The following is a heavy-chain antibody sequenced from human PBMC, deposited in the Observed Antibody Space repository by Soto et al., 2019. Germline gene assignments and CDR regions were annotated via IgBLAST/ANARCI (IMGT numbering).Heavy chain of an antibody. J-gene: IGHJ4*02. D-gene: IGHD2-21*02. CDR3: ARSSGDGTAFDY. Sequence: PSQTLSLTCAISGDSVSSNSASWSWIRQSPSRGLEWLGRTYYRSKWYSDYALSVEGRITVNPDTSKNQFSLQLNSVTPQDTSVYYCARSSGDGTAFDYWGLGTLVTVSS. CDR1: GDSVSSNSAS. V-gene: IGHV6-1*01. CDR2: TYYRSKWYS.